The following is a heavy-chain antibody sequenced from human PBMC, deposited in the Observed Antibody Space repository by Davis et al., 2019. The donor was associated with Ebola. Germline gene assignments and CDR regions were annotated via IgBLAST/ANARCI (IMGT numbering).Heavy chain of an antibody. J-gene: IGHJ6*02. V-gene: IGHV3-33*01. CDR1: GFTFSNYG. CDR3: ARQSSSRADRHLIGGQRDYYYGMDV. CDR2: IWFDGSNK. D-gene: IGHD6-6*01. Sequence: PGGSLRLSCAASGFTFSNYGMHWVRQAPGKGLEWVAIIWFDGSNKYYADSVKGRFTISRHNSKNTLYLQMNSLRAEDTAVYYCARQSSSRADRHLIGGQRDYYYGMDVWGQGTTVTVSS.